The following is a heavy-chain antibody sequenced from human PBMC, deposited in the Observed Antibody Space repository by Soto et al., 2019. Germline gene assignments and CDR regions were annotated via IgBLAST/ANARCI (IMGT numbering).Heavy chain of an antibody. CDR2: IAYDGSLK. J-gene: IGHJ6*02. Sequence: QVQLVESGGGVVQPGGTLRLSCAASGFTFSSYGMQWVRQAPGKGLEWVAVIAYDGSLKYYVDSVKGRFIISRDNSKNTLYLQINSLRAEDTAVYYCAKDLKVSGSHYGTLNYYYGMDVWGQGTTVSVSS. CDR1: GFTFSSYG. V-gene: IGHV3-30*18. D-gene: IGHD3-10*01. CDR3: AKDLKVSGSHYGTLNYYYGMDV.